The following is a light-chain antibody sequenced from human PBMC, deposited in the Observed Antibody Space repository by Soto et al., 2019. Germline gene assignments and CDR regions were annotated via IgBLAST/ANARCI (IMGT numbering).Light chain of an antibody. V-gene: IGKV1-5*03. CDR3: QQDNSYDWT. CDR2: KAS. Sequence: DIQMTQSPSTLSASVGDRVTITCRASQSISSWLAWYQQKPGKAPKLLIYKASSLESGVPSRFSGSGSGTEFTLTISSLQPDDFATYYCQQDNSYDWTFGQGTKVEIK. J-gene: IGKJ1*01. CDR1: QSISSW.